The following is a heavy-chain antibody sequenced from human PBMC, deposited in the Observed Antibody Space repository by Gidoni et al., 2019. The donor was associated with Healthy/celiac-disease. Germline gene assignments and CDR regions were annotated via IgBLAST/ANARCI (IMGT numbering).Heavy chain of an antibody. J-gene: IGHJ4*02. Sequence: EVQQGESGGGLIQPGGSRRLYCSAPGFTVSSNCMSWVRQAPGKGLEWVSVIYSGGSTYYADSVKGRFTISRDNSKNTLYLQMNSLRAEDTAVYYCARGERSYIGYWGQGTLVTVSS. CDR3: ARGERSYIGY. CDR2: IYSGGST. V-gene: IGHV3-53*01. CDR1: GFTVSSNC.